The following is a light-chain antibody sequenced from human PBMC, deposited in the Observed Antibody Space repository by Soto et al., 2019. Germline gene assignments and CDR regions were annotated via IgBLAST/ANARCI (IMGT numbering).Light chain of an antibody. V-gene: IGKV1-33*01. CDR2: DAS. Sequence: DIQMTQSPSSLSASVGNRVTITCQASQEIATYVNWYQQKPGKAPNLLIYDASNLETGVPSRFSGGGSGTNFTFTISNLQPEDIATYYCQQYDNLPPTWTFGQGTKVEIE. CDR1: QEIATY. J-gene: IGKJ1*01. CDR3: QQYDNLPPTWT.